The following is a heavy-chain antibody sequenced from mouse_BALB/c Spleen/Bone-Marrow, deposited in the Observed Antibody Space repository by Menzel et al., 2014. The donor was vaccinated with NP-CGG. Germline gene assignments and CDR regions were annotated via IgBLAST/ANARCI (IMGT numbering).Heavy chain of an antibody. Sequence: QVHVKQSGPQLVRPGASVKISCKASGYSFTSYWMHWVKQRPGQGLEWIGMIDPSDSDTRLNQKFKDKATLTGDKSSSTAYMQLNSPTSEDSAVYYCARGDDCYYGDYWGQGTTLTVSS. CDR2: IDPSDSDT. CDR1: GYSFTSYW. V-gene: IGHV1S127*01. D-gene: IGHD2-3*01. CDR3: ARGDDCYYGDY. J-gene: IGHJ2*01.